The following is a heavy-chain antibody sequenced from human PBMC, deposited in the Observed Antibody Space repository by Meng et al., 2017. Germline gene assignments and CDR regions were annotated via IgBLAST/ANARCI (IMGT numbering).Heavy chain of an antibody. Sequence: QVQRPPWGAGLLKPSETLSLPCAFYGGSFSGYYWSWIRQPPGKGLEWIGEINHSGSTNYNPSLKSRVTISVDTSKNQFSLKLSSVTAADTAVYYCAYATTVSNWGQGTLVTVSS. D-gene: IGHD1-26*01. CDR2: INHSGST. J-gene: IGHJ4*02. CDR3: AYATTVSN. V-gene: IGHV4-34*01. CDR1: GGSFSGYY.